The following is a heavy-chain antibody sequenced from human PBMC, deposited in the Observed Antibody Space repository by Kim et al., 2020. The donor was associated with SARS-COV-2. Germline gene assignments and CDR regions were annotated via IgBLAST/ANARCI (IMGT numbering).Heavy chain of an antibody. CDR3: ARAQGSYYYGMDV. J-gene: IGHJ6*02. D-gene: IGHD3-10*01. V-gene: IGHV3-30*01. Sequence: YYADSVKGRFTISRDNSKNTLYLQMNSLRAEDTAVYYCARAQGSYYYGMDVWGQGTTVTVSS.